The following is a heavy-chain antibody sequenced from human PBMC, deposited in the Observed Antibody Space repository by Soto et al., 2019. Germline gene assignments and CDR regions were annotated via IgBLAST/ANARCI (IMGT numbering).Heavy chain of an antibody. CDR2: INHSGST. D-gene: IGHD2-15*01. CDR1: GGSFSGYY. Sequence: PSETLSLTCAVYGGSFSGYYWSWIRQPPGKGLEWIGEINHSGSTNCNPSLKSRVTISVDTSKNQFSLKLSSVTAADTAVYYCARASSRPGVAARGGSWFDPWGQGTLVT. V-gene: IGHV4-34*01. CDR3: ARASSRPGVAARGGSWFDP. J-gene: IGHJ5*02.